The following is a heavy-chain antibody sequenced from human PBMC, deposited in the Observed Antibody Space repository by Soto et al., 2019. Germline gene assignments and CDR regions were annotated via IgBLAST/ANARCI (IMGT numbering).Heavy chain of an antibody. V-gene: IGHV4-34*01. Sequence: SETLSLTCAVYGGSFSGYYWSWIRQPPGKGLEWIGEINHSGSTNYNPSLKSRVTISVDTSKNQFSLKLSSVTAADTAVYYCASTDIAAAGTVRGYFDYWGQGTLVTVSS. CDR1: GGSFSGYY. D-gene: IGHD6-13*01. CDR3: ASTDIAAAGTVRGYFDY. CDR2: INHSGST. J-gene: IGHJ4*02.